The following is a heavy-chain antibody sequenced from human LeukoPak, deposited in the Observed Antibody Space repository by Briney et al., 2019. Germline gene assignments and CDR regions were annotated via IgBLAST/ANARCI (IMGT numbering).Heavy chain of an antibody. CDR1: GGSISNYY. CDR2: IYYSGST. J-gene: IGHJ4*02. Sequence: SETLSLTCTVSGGSISNYYWSWIRQPPGKGLEWIGYIYYSGSTNYNPSLKSRVTISVDTSKNQFSLKLSSVTAADTAVYYCASLDIVATIDYWGQGTLVTVSS. V-gene: IGHV4-59*12. D-gene: IGHD5-12*01. CDR3: ASLDIVATIDY.